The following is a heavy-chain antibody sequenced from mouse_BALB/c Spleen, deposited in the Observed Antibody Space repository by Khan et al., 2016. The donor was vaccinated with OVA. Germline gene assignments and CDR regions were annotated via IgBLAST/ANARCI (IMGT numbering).Heavy chain of an antibody. D-gene: IGHD1-1*01. CDR2: ISYSGNT. Sequence: EVQLVESGPGLVKPSQSLSLTCTVTGYSITSDYAWNWIRQFPGNKLEWMGYISYSGNTKYNPSLKSRISITRDTSKNQFFLQLKSVTTEDTATYYCARIYGGDFDYWDQGTTLTVSS. V-gene: IGHV3-2*02. CDR3: ARIYGGDFDY. J-gene: IGHJ2*01. CDR1: GYSITSDYA.